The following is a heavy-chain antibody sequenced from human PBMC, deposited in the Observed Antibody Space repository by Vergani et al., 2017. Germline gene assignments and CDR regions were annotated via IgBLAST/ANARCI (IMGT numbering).Heavy chain of an antibody. V-gene: IGHV4-34*01. CDR3: ASGITRSGYYYYYYMDV. D-gene: IGHD2-2*01. CDR1: GGSFSGYY. Sequence: QVQLQQWGAGLLKPSETLSLTCAVYGGSFSGYYWSWIRQPPGKGLEWIGEINHSGSTNYNQSLKSRVTISVDTSKNQFSLKLSSVTAADTAVYYCASGITRSGYYYYYYMDVWGKGTTVTVSS. CDR2: INHSGST. J-gene: IGHJ6*03.